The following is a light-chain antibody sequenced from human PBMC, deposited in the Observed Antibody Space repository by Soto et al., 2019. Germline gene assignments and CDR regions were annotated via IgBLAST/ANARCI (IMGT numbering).Light chain of an antibody. V-gene: IGKV3-15*01. CDR1: RSVSSN. CDR2: GAS. CDR3: QQYNNWPGK. Sequence: ELVLTQFPVTLSFSPLAVATLSCRASRSVSSNLAWYQQKPGQAPRLLIYGASTRATGIPARFSGSGSGTEFTLTVSSLQSEDFAVYYCQQYNNWPGKFGKGNKGDIK. J-gene: IGKJ1*01.